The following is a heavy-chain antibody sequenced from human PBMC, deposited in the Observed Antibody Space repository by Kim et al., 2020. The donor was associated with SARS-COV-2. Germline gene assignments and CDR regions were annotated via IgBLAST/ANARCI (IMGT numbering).Heavy chain of an antibody. Sequence: SETLSLTCTVSGGSISSYYWSWIRQPPGKGLEWIGYIYYSGSTNYNPSLKSRVTISVDTSKNQFSLKLSSVTAADTAVYYCARQSGGWGRGWFDPWGQGTLVTVSS. J-gene: IGHJ5*02. CDR3: ARQSGGWGRGWFDP. CDR1: GGSISSYY. CDR2: IYYSGST. D-gene: IGHD3-16*01. V-gene: IGHV4-59*08.